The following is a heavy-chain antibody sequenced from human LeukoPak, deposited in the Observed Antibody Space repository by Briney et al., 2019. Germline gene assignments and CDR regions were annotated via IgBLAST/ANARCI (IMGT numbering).Heavy chain of an antibody. CDR3: ASESEPSGGTCSSWCYYYVHV. CDR2: ISTSGNT. Sequence: PSETLSLTCTFSSASISSYYWSWVRQPAGKGLEWIGHISTSGNTNYNPSLKSRVTMSVDTSKNLFSLKLGSVTAAHTAVYYCASESEPSGGTCSSWCYYYVHVWGTGTTVTVSS. D-gene: IGHD2-15*01. J-gene: IGHJ6*03. V-gene: IGHV4-4*07. CDR1: SASISSYY.